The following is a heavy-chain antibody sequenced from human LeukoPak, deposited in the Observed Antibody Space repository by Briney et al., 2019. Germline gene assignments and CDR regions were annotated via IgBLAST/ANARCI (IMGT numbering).Heavy chain of an antibody. CDR1: GFTFSSYA. D-gene: IGHD3-9*01. CDR2: ISYDGSNK. CDR3: ARDISGILPVYTFYYYYGMDV. V-gene: IGHV3-30*04. Sequence: PGRSLRLSCAASGFTFSSYAMHWVRQAPGKGLEGVAVISYDGSNKYYADSVKGRFTISRDNFKNTLDLQMNSLRAEDTAVYYCARDISGILPVYTFYYYYGMDVWGQGTTVIVYS. J-gene: IGHJ6*02.